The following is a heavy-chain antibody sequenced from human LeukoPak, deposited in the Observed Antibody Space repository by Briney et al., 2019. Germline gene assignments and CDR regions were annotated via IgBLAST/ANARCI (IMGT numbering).Heavy chain of an antibody. J-gene: IGHJ4*02. CDR3: ANSRIAARPRSFDY. D-gene: IGHD6-6*01. CDR1: GFTFSSYS. V-gene: IGHV3-21*01. CDR2: ISSSSSYI. Sequence: PGVSPRLSCAASGFTFSSYSMNWVRQAPGKGLEWVSSISSSSSYIYYADSVKGRFTISRDNAKNSLYLQMNSLRAEDTAVYYCANSRIAARPRSFDYWGQGTLVTVSS.